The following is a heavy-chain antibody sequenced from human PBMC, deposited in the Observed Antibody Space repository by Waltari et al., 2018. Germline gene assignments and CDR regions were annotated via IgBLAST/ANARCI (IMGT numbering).Heavy chain of an antibody. V-gene: IGHV1-2*02. Sequence: QLHLVQSGAEVQRLGASVTVSCQAPGSPFGNYYMHWMRQPPGQGLEWMGWSHPDRGGTNYAQKLRGRVTFTRDASVNTTYMNLNSLRSDDTAVYFCARRGIMPPDRAAFDVWGQGTMVTVSS. CDR1: GSPFGNYY. J-gene: IGHJ3*01. D-gene: IGHD3-16*01. CDR2: SHPDRGGT. CDR3: ARRGIMPPDRAAFDV.